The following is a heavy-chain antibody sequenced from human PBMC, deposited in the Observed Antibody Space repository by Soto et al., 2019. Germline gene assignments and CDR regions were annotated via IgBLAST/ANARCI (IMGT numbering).Heavy chain of an antibody. CDR3: ARGWGHSSSSLRLFDP. Sequence: QVQLQESGPGLVKPSETLSLTCTVSGGSISSYYWGWIRQPPGKGLEWIGYIYYSGSTNYSPSLKHRVTLPVDPSESVFCLGPSSVPAADTAVYFCARGWGHSSSSLRLFDPRGQGTLVTVSS. CDR1: GGSISSYY. CDR2: IYYSGST. V-gene: IGHV4-59*01. J-gene: IGHJ5*02. D-gene: IGHD6-6*01.